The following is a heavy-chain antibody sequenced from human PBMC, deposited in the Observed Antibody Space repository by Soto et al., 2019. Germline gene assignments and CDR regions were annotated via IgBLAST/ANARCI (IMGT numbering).Heavy chain of an antibody. D-gene: IGHD1-7*01. CDR1: GFSLNNARMG. Sequence: QVTLKESGPVLVKPTETLTLTCTVSGFSLNNARMGVSWIRQPPGKALEWLADTFSNDEKSYSTSLKSRLTISKDTSKSQVVLTMTNMDPVDTGTYYCARFRRELRSYYYSGMDVWGQGTTVTVSS. CDR3: ARFRRELRSYYYSGMDV. CDR2: TFSNDEK. J-gene: IGHJ6*01. V-gene: IGHV2-26*01.